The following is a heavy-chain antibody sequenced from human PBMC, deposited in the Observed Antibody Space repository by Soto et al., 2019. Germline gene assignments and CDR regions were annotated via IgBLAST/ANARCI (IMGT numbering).Heavy chain of an antibody. V-gene: IGHV4-31*03. CDR3: ARDKGNFDY. Sequence: QVQLQESGPGLVKPSQTLSLPCTVAAGSISRGGYYWRWIRQHPGKGPEWIGYLYYSGSTYYNPALKSRVTISVDTSKNQCCLKLSSVTAADRGGYCCARDKGNFDYWGQGTLVTVSS. CDR1: AGSISRGGYY. CDR2: LYYSGST. J-gene: IGHJ4*02.